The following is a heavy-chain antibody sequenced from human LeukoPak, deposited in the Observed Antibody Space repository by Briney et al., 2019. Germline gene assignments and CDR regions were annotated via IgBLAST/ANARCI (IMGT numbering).Heavy chain of an antibody. CDR1: GYTFTTYY. J-gene: IGHJ5*02. D-gene: IGHD2-2*01. Sequence: ASVKVSCKASGYTFTTYYMHWVRQAPGQGLEWMGIINPSGGSTSYAQKFQGRVTMTRDTSTSTVYMELSSLRSEDAAVYYCARDSLLGYCSSTSCGRFDPWGQGTLVTVSS. V-gene: IGHV1-46*01. CDR2: INPSGGST. CDR3: ARDSLLGYCSSTSCGRFDP.